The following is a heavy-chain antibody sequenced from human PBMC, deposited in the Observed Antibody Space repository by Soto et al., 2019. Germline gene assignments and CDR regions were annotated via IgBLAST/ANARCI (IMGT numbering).Heavy chain of an antibody. CDR3: ARIRAVAGTGGFGYYYYGMDV. D-gene: IGHD6-19*01. CDR2: IDWDDDK. CDR1: GFSLSTSGMC. V-gene: IGHV2-70*01. Sequence: SGPTLVNPTQTLTLTCTFSGFSLSTSGMCVSWIRQPPGKALEWLALIDWDDDKYYSTSLKTRLTISKDTSKNQVVLTMTNMDPVDTATYYCARIRAVAGTGGFGYYYYGMDVWGQGTTVTVSS. J-gene: IGHJ6*02.